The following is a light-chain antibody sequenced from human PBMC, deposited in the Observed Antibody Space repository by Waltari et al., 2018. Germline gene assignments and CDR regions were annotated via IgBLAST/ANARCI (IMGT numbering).Light chain of an antibody. CDR3: AAWDDSLTGPIWV. Sequence: QSVLTQPPPASGTPGHRFTTSSSASCSNIGRSSATWSQQLPGTAPKLLIYSDNQRPSGVPDRFSGSKSGTSASLAISGLQSEDEADYYCAAWDDSLTGPIWVFGGGTKLTVL. CDR1: CSNIGRSS. J-gene: IGLJ3*02. CDR2: SDN. V-gene: IGLV1-44*01.